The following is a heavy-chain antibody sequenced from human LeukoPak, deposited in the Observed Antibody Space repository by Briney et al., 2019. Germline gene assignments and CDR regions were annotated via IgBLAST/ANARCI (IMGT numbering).Heavy chain of an antibody. CDR1: GGSFSGYY. J-gene: IGHJ6*02. Sequence: SETLSLTCAVYGGSFSGYYWSWIRQPPGKGMEWIGEINHSGSTNYNPSLKSRVTISVDTSKNQFSLKLSSVTAADTAVYYCARDVTITLSMDVWGQGTTVTVSS. CDR3: ARDVTITLSMDV. D-gene: IGHD3-9*01. CDR2: INHSGST. V-gene: IGHV4-34*01.